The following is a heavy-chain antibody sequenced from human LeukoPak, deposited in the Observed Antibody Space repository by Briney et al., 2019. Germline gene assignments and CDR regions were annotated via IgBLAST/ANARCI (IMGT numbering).Heavy chain of an antibody. D-gene: IGHD3-22*01. CDR3: ARFDSSGYFDY. CDR1: EYTFTGYY. V-gene: IGHV1-2*02. CDR2: INPNSGGT. J-gene: IGHJ4*02. Sequence: ASVKVSCKASEYTFTGYYMHWVRQAPGQGLEWMGWINPNSGGTNYAQKFQGRVTITTDESTSTAYMELSSLRSEDTAVYYCARFDSSGYFDYWGQGTLVTVSS.